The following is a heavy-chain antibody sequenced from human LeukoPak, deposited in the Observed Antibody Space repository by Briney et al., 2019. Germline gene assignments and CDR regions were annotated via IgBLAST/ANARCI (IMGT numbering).Heavy chain of an antibody. CDR1: GFTFSSYA. CDR3: ASSPPLWFGELYDDY. CDR2: ISSNGGST. V-gene: IGHV3-64*01. J-gene: IGHJ4*02. Sequence: PGGSLRLSCAASGFTFSSYAMHWVRQAPGKGLEYVSAISSNGGSTYYANSVEGRFTISRDNTKNTLYLQMGSLRAEDTAVYYCASSPPLWFGELYDDYWGQGTLVTVSS. D-gene: IGHD3-10*01.